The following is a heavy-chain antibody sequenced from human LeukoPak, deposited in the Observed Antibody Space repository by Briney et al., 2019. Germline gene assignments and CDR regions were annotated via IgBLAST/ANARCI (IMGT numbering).Heavy chain of an antibody. CDR3: ATTHSSSWHGWFDP. CDR2: IYYSGST. V-gene: IGHV4-59*03. D-gene: IGHD6-13*01. J-gene: IGHJ5*02. Sequence: PSETLSLTCTVSGGSISSYYWSWIRQPPGKGLEWIGYIYYSGSTHYNPSLKSRVTISIDTSKNQFSLKLSSVTTADTAVYYCATTHSSSWHGWFDPWGQGTLVTVSS. CDR1: GGSISSYY.